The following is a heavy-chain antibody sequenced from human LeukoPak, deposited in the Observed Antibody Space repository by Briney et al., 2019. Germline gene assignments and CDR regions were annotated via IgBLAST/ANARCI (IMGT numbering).Heavy chain of an antibody. V-gene: IGHV3-33*06. Sequence: GGSLRLSCAASGFTFSSYGMHWVRQAPGKGLEWVAVIWYDGSNKYYADSVKGRFTISRDNSKNTLYLQTNSLRAEDTAVYYCAKDFGSYLGAFDIWGQGTMVTVSS. CDR3: AKDFGSYLGAFDI. CDR1: GFTFSSYG. CDR2: IWYDGSNK. J-gene: IGHJ3*02. D-gene: IGHD1-26*01.